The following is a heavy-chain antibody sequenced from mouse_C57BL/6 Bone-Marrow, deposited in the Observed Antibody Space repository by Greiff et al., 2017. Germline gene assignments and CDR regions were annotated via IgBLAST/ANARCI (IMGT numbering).Heavy chain of an antibody. V-gene: IGHV5-6*01. Sequence: EVKLMESGGDLVKPGGSLKLSCAASGFTFSSYGMSWVRQTPDKRLEWVATISSGGSSTYFPDSGKGRFTISRDNAKNTLYLQMSSLKSEDTAMYYCAYGNYTGYAMDYWGQGTSVTVSS. CDR1: GFTFSSYG. J-gene: IGHJ4*01. D-gene: IGHD2-1*01. CDR2: ISSGGSST. CDR3: AYGNYTGYAMDY.